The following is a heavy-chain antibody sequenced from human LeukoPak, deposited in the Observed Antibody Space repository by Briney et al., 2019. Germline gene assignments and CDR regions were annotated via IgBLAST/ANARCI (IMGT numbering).Heavy chain of an antibody. J-gene: IGHJ4*02. CDR1: GFTFSSYG. CDR3: AKRNGSNYYFDY. V-gene: IGHV3-30*02. D-gene: IGHD1-26*01. CDR2: IRYDGSDK. Sequence: GGSLRLSCAASGFTFSSYGMHWVRQGPGKGLEWVAFIRYDGSDKYYAESVKGRFTISRDNSKNTLYLQMNSLRAEDTAVYYCAKRNGSNYYFDYWGQGTLVTVSS.